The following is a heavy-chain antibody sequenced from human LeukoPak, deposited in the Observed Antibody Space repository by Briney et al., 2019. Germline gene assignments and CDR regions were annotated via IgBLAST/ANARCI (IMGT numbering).Heavy chain of an antibody. CDR2: INPNSGGT. D-gene: IGHD2-2*01. V-gene: IGHV1-2*02. Sequence: GASVKVSCKASGYTFTGYYMHWVRQAPGQGLEWMGWINPNSGGTNYAQKFQGRVTMTRDTSISTAYMELSRLRSDDTAVYYCARDLVVPAADNWFDPWGQGTLVTVSS. CDR3: ARDLVVPAADNWFDP. CDR1: GYTFTGYY. J-gene: IGHJ5*02.